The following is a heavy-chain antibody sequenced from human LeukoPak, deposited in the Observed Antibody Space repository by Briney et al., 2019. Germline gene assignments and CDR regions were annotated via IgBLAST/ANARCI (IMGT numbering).Heavy chain of an antibody. CDR2: IFYSGST. CDR1: GDSISSSTYY. D-gene: IGHD1-1*01. J-gene: IGHJ4*02. CDR3: ARHRTGTIFDY. Sequence: SETLSLTCSVPGDSISSSTYYWGWIRQPPGKGLEWIGSIFYSGSTYNPSLKSRVTISVDTSRNQFSLNLSSVTAADTAVYYCARHRTGTIFDYWGQGSLVTVSS. V-gene: IGHV4-39*01.